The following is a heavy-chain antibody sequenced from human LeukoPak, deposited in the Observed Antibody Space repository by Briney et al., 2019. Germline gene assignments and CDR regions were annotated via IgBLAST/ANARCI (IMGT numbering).Heavy chain of an antibody. V-gene: IGHV4-59*01. CDR1: GGSISSYY. Sequence: PSETLSLTCTVSGGSISSYYWSWIRQPPGKGLEWIGYIYYSGSTNYNPSLKSRVTISVDTSKNQFSLKLSSVTAADTAVYYCARVDSGGYLYYFDYWGQGILVTVSS. CDR2: IYYSGST. CDR3: ARVDSGGYLYYFDY. D-gene: IGHD3-22*01. J-gene: IGHJ4*02.